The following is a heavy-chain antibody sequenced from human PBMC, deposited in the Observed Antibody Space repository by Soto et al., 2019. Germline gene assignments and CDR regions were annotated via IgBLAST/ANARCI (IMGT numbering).Heavy chain of an antibody. Sequence: PSETLSLTCSVSGGSISSSRFFWGWIRQPPGKGLEWSGSVSYRGSTYDNPSLKSRVTISVDTSKNQFSLKLGSVTAADTAVYYCARQGDYSDIGANLDYWGQGTLVTVSS. J-gene: IGHJ4*02. CDR3: ARQGDYSDIGANLDY. CDR2: VSYRGST. V-gene: IGHV4-39*01. CDR1: GGSISSSRFF. D-gene: IGHD3-22*01.